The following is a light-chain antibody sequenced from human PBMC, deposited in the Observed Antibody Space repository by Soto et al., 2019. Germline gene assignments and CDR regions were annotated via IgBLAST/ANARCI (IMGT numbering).Light chain of an antibody. CDR1: SSDVGGYNE. CDR3: SSHAAGSTLI. V-gene: IGLV2-14*03. J-gene: IGLJ2*01. CDR2: DVT. Sequence: QSVLTQPASVSGSPGQSTTISCTGTSSDVGGYNEVSWYQQRPGRAPKLMIYDVTNRPSGVSNRFSGSKSGNTASLTISGLHAEDEAYYYCSSHAAGSTLIFGGGTQLTVL.